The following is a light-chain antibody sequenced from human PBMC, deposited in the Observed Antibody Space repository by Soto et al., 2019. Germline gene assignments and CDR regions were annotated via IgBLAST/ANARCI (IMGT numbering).Light chain of an antibody. CDR3: QQYNSYSPP. Sequence: DIQMTQSPSTLSASVGDRVSISCRASQTIGRWLAWYQQKPGKVPKLLIYETSTLESGVTSRFSGSGSGTEFTLTISSLQPDDFATYYCQQYNSYSPPFGQGTKVEVK. CDR2: ETS. J-gene: IGKJ1*01. CDR1: QTIGRW. V-gene: IGKV1-5*03.